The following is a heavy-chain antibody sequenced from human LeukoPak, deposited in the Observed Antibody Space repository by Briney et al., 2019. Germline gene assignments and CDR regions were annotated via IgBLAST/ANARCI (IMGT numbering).Heavy chain of an antibody. D-gene: IGHD4-11*01. V-gene: IGHV1-69*02. J-gene: IGHJ5*02. CDR1: GGTFSSYT. Sequence: SVKVSFKASGGTFSSYTISWVRQAPGQGGEWMGRIIPILGIANYAQKFQGRVTITADKSTSTAYMELSSLRSEDTAVYYCARALWYMTTVTYNWFDPWGQGTLVTVSS. CDR2: IIPILGIA. CDR3: ARALWYMTTVTYNWFDP.